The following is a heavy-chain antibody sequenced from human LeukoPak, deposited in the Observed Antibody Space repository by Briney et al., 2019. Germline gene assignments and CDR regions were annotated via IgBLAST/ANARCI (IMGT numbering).Heavy chain of an antibody. Sequence: GRSLRLSCAASGFTFSSYGMHWVRQAPGKGLEWVAVISYDGSNKYYADSVKGRFTISRDNSKNTLYLQMNSLRAEDTAVYYCAKDADYDILTGYGDYWGQGTLVTVSS. D-gene: IGHD3-9*01. CDR3: AKDADYDILTGYGDY. CDR1: GFTFSSYG. CDR2: ISYDGSNK. J-gene: IGHJ4*02. V-gene: IGHV3-30*18.